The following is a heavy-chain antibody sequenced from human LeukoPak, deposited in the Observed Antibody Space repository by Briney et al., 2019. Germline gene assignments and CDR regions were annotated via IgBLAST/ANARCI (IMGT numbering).Heavy chain of an antibody. CDR3: ARDHSSSSEDY. J-gene: IGHJ4*02. CDR1: GGSISRGGYS. D-gene: IGHD6-13*01. V-gene: IGHV4-30-2*03. Sequence: PSETLPLTCAVSGGSISRGGYSWSWIRQPPGKGLEWIGSIFHTGSTYHNPSLKSRVTISVDTSKNQFSLKLNSVTAADTAVYYCARDHSSSSEDYWGQGTLVTVSS. CDR2: IFHTGST.